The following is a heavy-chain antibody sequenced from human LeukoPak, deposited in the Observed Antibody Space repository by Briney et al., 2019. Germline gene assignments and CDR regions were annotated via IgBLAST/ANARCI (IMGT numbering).Heavy chain of an antibody. J-gene: IGHJ5*02. Sequence: SETLSLTCAVYGGSFSGYYWSWIRQPPGKGLEWIGEINHSGSTNYNPSLKSRVTISVDTSKNQFSLKLSSVTAADTAVYYCAKYVSTGWFDPWGQGTLVTVSS. CDR1: GGSFSGYY. V-gene: IGHV4-34*01. CDR2: INHSGST. CDR3: AKYVSTGWFDP. D-gene: IGHD5/OR15-5a*01.